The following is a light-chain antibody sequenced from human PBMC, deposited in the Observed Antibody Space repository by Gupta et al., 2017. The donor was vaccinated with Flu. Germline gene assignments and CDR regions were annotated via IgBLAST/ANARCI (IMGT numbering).Light chain of an antibody. V-gene: IGKV3-20*01. CDR1: QSVNNNL. Sequence: ERATLSCRASQSVNNNLLTWYQQKPGQAPRLLIYGASSRATGIPDRFSGSGSGTDFTLTIRRLEPEDFAVYYCQQYGISVYTFGQGIKLEIK. J-gene: IGKJ2*01. CDR3: QQYGISVYT. CDR2: GAS.